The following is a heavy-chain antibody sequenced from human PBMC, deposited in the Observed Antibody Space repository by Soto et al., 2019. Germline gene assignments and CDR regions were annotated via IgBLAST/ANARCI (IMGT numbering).Heavy chain of an antibody. Sequence: QVQLQQWGAGLLKPSETLSLTCAVYGGSFSVYYWSWIRQPPGKGLEWIGEINHSGSTNYNPSLKSRVTISVDTSKNQFSLKLSSVTAADTAVYYCAREGRRGYSYATYYFDYWGQGTLVTVSS. CDR2: INHSGST. J-gene: IGHJ4*02. CDR3: AREGRRGYSYATYYFDY. CDR1: GGSFSVYY. D-gene: IGHD5-18*01. V-gene: IGHV4-34*01.